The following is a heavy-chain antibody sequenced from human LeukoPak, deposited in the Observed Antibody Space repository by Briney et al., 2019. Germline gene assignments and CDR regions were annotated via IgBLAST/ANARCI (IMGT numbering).Heavy chain of an antibody. CDR3: ARGSGYYFFDY. Sequence: SETLSLTCTVSGGSISSYYWSWIRQPPGKGLEWIGYIYYSGSTNYNPSLKSRVTISVDTSKNQFSLKLSSVTAADTAVYYCARGSGYYFFDYWGQGTLVTVSS. J-gene: IGHJ4*02. D-gene: IGHD3-10*01. V-gene: IGHV4-59*01. CDR2: IYYSGST. CDR1: GGSISSYY.